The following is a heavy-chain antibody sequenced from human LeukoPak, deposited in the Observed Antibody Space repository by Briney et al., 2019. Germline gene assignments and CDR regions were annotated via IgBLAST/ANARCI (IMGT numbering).Heavy chain of an antibody. CDR3: ARVHGSGSYYPVLNYYYYYMDV. CDR2: MNPNSGNT. D-gene: IGHD3-10*01. Sequence: AXVKVSCKASGYTFTSYDINWVRQAAGQGIEWMGWMNPNSGNTGYAQKLQGRVTMTRNTSISTAYMELSSLRSEDTAVYHCARVHGSGSYYPVLNYYYYYMDVWGKGTTVTVSS. J-gene: IGHJ6*03. V-gene: IGHV1-8*01. CDR1: GYTFTSYD.